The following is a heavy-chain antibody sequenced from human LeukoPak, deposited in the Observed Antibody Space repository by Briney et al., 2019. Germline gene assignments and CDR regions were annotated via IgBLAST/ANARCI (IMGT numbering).Heavy chain of an antibody. V-gene: IGHV3-21*01. CDR1: GFTFGSYS. CDR3: ARALVGIAAAGADY. Sequence: PGGSLRLSCAASGFTFGSYSMNWVRQAPGKGLEWVSSISSSSSYIYYADSVKGRSTISRDNAKNSLYLQMNSLRAEDTAVYYCARALVGIAAAGADYWGQGTLVTVSS. D-gene: IGHD6-13*01. CDR2: ISSSSSYI. J-gene: IGHJ4*02.